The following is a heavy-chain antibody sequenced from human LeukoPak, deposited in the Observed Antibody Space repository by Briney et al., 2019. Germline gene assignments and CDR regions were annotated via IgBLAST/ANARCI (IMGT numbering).Heavy chain of an antibody. CDR3: GKTTVGYSSGRYPGWPVDY. CDR2: IFGRGGSP. CDR1: GFTFNSYG. D-gene: IGHD2-15*01. Sequence: QPGGSLRISCAASGFTFNSYGIYLVRQAPGKGLEWSSGIFGRGGSPHYADSVKVRFTIARDNFQYTVYLQLGSLRVEDTAVYYCGKTTVGYSSGRYPGWPVDYWGQGALVTVSS. J-gene: IGHJ4*02. V-gene: IGHV3-23*01.